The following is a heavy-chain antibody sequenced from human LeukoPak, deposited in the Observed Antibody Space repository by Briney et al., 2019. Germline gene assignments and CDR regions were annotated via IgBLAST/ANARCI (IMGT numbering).Heavy chain of an antibody. J-gene: IGHJ4*02. CDR2: IKHSGST. V-gene: IGHV4-34*01. CDR1: GGSFSGYY. CDR3: ARGHYYDSSGYPD. D-gene: IGHD3-22*01. Sequence: SETLSLTCAVYGGSFSGYYWSWIRQPPGKGLEWIGKIKHSGSTNYNPSLKSRVTISVDTSKNQFSLKLSSETAADTAVYYCARGHYYDSSGYPDWGQGTLVTVSS.